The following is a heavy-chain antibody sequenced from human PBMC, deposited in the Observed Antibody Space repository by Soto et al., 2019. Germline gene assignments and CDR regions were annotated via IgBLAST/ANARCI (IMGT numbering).Heavy chain of an antibody. CDR2: IYWDDDK. V-gene: IGHV2-5*02. Sequence: QITLKESGPTLVKPTQTLTLTCTFSGFSLTTNGLGVGWIRQPPGKALEWLAFIYWDDDKYYSPSLNNRLTITRDTSKIQVVLTMTNMDPVDTAKYYCAHRSPYNNIWNTGWFGPWGQGTLVTVSS. CDR3: AHRSPYNNIWNTGWFGP. D-gene: IGHD1-1*01. CDR1: GFSLTTNGLG. J-gene: IGHJ5*02.